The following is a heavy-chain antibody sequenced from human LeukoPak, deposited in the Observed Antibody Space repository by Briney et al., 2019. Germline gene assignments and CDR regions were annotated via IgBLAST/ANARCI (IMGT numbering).Heavy chain of an antibody. J-gene: IGHJ4*02. CDR1: GGSTASYH. CDR2: IYYTGST. V-gene: IGHV4-59*08. D-gene: IGHD1-26*01. Sequence: SETLSLTCTVSGGSTASYHWNWIRQPPGKGLEWIGYIYYTGSTKYNSSLKSRVTISVDTSQNQISLKLSSVTAADTAVYYCARHNLVGAPFDYWGQGTLVTVSS. CDR3: ARHNLVGAPFDY.